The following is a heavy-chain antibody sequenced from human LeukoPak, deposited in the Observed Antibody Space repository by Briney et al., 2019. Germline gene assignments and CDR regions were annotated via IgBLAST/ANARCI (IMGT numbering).Heavy chain of an antibody. V-gene: IGHV5-51*01. Sequence: GESLKISWKGSGYSFTSYWIGWVRQMPGKGPERMGIVYPDDSDTRYSPSFQGQVTISADKSLRTAYLQWSSLKASDTAMYYCARHDFHTVVTPGRYWGQGTLVTVSS. CDR2: VYPDDSDT. CDR3: ARHDFHTVVTPGRY. D-gene: IGHD4-23*01. CDR1: GYSFTSYW. J-gene: IGHJ4*02.